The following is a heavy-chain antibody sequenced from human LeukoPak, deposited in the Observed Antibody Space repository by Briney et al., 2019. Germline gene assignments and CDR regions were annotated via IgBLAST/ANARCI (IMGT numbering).Heavy chain of an antibody. J-gene: IGHJ4*02. CDR1: GFTFSSYG. V-gene: IGHV3-30*02. CDR3: AKDLFRFLEWLAYFDY. Sequence: GGSLRLSCAASGFTFSSYGMHWVRQAPGKGLEWVAFIRYDGSNKYYADSVKGRFTISRDNSKNTLYLQMNSLRAEDTAVYYCAKDLFRFLEWLAYFDYWGQETLVTVSS. D-gene: IGHD3-3*01. CDR2: IRYDGSNK.